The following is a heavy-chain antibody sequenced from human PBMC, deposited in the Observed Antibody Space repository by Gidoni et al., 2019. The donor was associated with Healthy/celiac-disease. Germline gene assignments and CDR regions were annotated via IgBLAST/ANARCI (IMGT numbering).Heavy chain of an antibody. CDR1: GFTFSSYW. V-gene: IGHV3-7*03. CDR3: ARDASGSYYANWFDP. Sequence: EVQLVESGGGLVQPGGSLRLSCAASGFTFSSYWMSWVRQAPGKGLEWVANIKQDGSEKYYVDSVKGRFTISRDNAKNSLYLQMNSLRAEDTAVYYCARDASGSYYANWFDPWGQGTLVTVSS. CDR2: IKQDGSEK. D-gene: IGHD1-26*01. J-gene: IGHJ5*02.